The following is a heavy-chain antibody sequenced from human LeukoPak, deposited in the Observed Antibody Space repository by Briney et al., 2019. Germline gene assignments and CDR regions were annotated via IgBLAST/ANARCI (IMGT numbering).Heavy chain of an antibody. D-gene: IGHD6-6*01. CDR3: AKSYEEASSSSGPADY. J-gene: IGHJ4*02. V-gene: IGHV3-33*06. CDR1: GFTFSYYG. CDR2: IWYDASNK. Sequence: GGSLRLSCAASGFTFSYYGMHWVRQAPGKGLEWVAIIWYDASNKYYANFVKGRFAISRDNSKNALYLEMNDLRDEDTAVYYCAKSYEEASSSSGPADYWGQGTLVIVSS.